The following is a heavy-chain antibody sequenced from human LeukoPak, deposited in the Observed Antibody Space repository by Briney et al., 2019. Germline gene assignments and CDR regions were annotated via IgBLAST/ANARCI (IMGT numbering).Heavy chain of an antibody. D-gene: IGHD3-10*01. Sequence: GGSLRLSCAASGFTFSSYSMNWVRQAPGKGLEWVSSISSSSSYIYYADSVKGRFTISRDNAKNPLYLQMNSLRAEDTAVYYCARELYGSGSYGVYWYFDYWGQGTLVTVSS. V-gene: IGHV3-21*01. CDR2: ISSSSSYI. CDR3: ARELYGSGSYGVYWYFDY. J-gene: IGHJ4*02. CDR1: GFTFSSYS.